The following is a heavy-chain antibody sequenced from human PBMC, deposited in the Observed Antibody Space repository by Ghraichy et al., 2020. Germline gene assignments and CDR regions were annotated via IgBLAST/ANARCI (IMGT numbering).Heavy chain of an antibody. Sequence: SETLSLTCTVSGGSISSSSYYWGWIRQPPGKGLEWIGYIYTSGSTNYNPSLKSRVTISVDTSKNQFSLKLSSVTAADTAVYYCARSGIAVAGKSHYYGMDVWGQGTTVTVSS. CDR3: ARSGIAVAGKSHYYGMDV. J-gene: IGHJ6*02. V-gene: IGHV4-61*05. D-gene: IGHD6-19*01. CDR2: IYTSGST. CDR1: GGSISSSSYY.